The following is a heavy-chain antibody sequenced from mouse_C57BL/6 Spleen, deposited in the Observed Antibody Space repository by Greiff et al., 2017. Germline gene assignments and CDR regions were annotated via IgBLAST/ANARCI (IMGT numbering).Heavy chain of an antibody. CDR3: ARLGTTVVAPLHYFDY. J-gene: IGHJ2*01. CDR1: GYTFTSYG. V-gene: IGHV1-81*01. D-gene: IGHD1-1*01. CDR2: IYPRSGNT. Sequence: QVQLKQSGAELARPGASVKLSCKASGYTFTSYGISWVKQRTGQGLEWIGEIYPRSGNTYYNEKFKGKATLTADKSSSTAYMELRSLTSEDSAVYFCARLGTTVVAPLHYFDYWGQGTTLTVSS.